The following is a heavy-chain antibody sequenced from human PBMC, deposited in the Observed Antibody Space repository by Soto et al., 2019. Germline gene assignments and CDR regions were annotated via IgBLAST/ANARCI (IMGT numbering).Heavy chain of an antibody. CDR3: ARAHEFCSGGSCFGDWFVP. V-gene: IGHV4-31*03. CDR1: GGSISSGGYY. CDR2: IYYSGST. J-gene: IGHJ5*02. D-gene: IGHD2-15*01. Sequence: SETLSLTCTVSGGSISSGGYYWSWIRQHPGKGLEWIGYIYYSGSTYYNPSLKSRVTISVDTSKNQFSLKLSSVTAADTAVYYCARAHEFCSGGSCFGDWFVPWGPGTLVTVSS.